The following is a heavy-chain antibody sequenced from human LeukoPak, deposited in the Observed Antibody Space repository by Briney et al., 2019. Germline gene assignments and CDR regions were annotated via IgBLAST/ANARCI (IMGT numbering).Heavy chain of an antibody. CDR2: ISSSGSTI. Sequence: GGSLRLSCAASEFTFSSYAMNWVRQAPGKGLEWVSYISSSGSTIYYADSVKGRFTISRDNAKNSLSLQMNSLRAEDTAVYYCARPADHYYYGMDVWGQGTTVTVSS. CDR1: EFTFSSYA. V-gene: IGHV3-48*03. J-gene: IGHJ6*02. CDR3: ARPADHYYYGMDV.